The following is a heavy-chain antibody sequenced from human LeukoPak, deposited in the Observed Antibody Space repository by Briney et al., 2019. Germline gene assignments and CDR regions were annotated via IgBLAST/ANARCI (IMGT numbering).Heavy chain of an antibody. V-gene: IGHV4-59*08. D-gene: IGHD6-19*01. CDR1: GGSISSYY. CDR2: IYYSGST. J-gene: IGHJ5*02. Sequence: SETLSLTCTVSGGSISSYYWSWIRRPPGKGLEWIGYIYYSGSTNYNPSLKSRVTISVDTSKNQFSLKLSSVTAADTAVYYCARQVAVAGTSWFDPWGQGTLVTVSS. CDR3: ARQVAVAGTSWFDP.